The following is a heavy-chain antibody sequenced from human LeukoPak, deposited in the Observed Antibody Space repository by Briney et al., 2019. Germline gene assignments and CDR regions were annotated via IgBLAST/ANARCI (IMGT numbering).Heavy chain of an antibody. J-gene: IGHJ5*02. CDR2: IYYSGST. CDR3: ARGKVVTAIRRRGWFDP. Sequence: SETLSLTCTVSGGSISSYYWSWIRQPPGKGLEWIGYIYYSGSTNYNPSLKSRVTISVDTSKNQFSLKLSSVTAADTAVYYCARGKVVTAIRRRGWFDPWGQGTLVTVSS. D-gene: IGHD2-21*02. CDR1: GGSISSYY. V-gene: IGHV4-59*12.